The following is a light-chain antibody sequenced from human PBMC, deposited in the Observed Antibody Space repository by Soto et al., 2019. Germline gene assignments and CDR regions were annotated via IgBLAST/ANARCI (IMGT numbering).Light chain of an antibody. CDR2: DVS. CDR1: GSDVGGYNF. J-gene: IGLJ2*01. CDR3: TSYTSSSTVV. Sequence: QSALTQPASVSGSPGQSITISCAGTGSDVGGYNFVSWYQHHPGKAPKLMIYDVSSRPSGVSNRFSGSKSGNTASLTISGLQAEDEADYYCTSYTSSSTVVIGGGTKLTVL. V-gene: IGLV2-14*03.